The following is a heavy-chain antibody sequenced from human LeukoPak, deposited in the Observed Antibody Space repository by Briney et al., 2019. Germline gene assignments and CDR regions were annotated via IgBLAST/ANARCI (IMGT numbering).Heavy chain of an antibody. CDR3: ARRRSSLSGYYYMDV. CDR1: GGSISSYY. D-gene: IGHD6-6*01. V-gene: IGHV4-59*08. CDR2: IYYSGST. Sequence: SSETLSLTCTASGGSISSYYWSWIRQPPGKGLEWIGYIYYSGSTNYNPSLKSRVTISVDTSKNQFSLKLSSVTAADTAVYYCARRRSSLSGYYYMDVWGKGTTVTVSS. J-gene: IGHJ6*03.